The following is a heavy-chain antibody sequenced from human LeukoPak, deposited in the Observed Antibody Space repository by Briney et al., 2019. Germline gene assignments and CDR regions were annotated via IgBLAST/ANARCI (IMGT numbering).Heavy chain of an antibody. J-gene: IGHJ5*02. CDR1: GFTFSSYA. V-gene: IGHV3-23*01. D-gene: IGHD4-17*01. CDR2: ISGSGGST. Sequence: GGSLRLSCAASGFTFSSYAMSWVRQAPGKGLEWVSAISGSGGSTYYADSVKGRFTISRDNSKNTLYLQMNSLRAEDTAVYYCARDSESYGDYAEGLDPWGQGTLVTVSS. CDR3: ARDSESYGDYAEGLDP.